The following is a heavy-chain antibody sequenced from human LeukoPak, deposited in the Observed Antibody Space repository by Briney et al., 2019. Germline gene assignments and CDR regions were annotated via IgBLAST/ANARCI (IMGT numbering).Heavy chain of an antibody. CDR3: ARVDSSSSGVFDY. Sequence: SETLSLTYTVSGDSISSNSYYWGWIRQPPGKGLEWIGSIYHSGSTYYNPSLKSRVTISVDTSKNQFSLKLTSVTAADTAVYYCARVDSSSSGVFDYWGQGTLVTVSS. J-gene: IGHJ4*02. D-gene: IGHD6-6*01. V-gene: IGHV4-39*07. CDR1: GDSISSNSYY. CDR2: IYHSGST.